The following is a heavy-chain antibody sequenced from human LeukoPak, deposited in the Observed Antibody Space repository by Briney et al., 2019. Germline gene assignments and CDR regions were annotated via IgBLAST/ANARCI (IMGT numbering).Heavy chain of an antibody. Sequence: PSETLSLTCAVYGGSFSGYYWSWIRQPPGKGLEWIGEINHSGSTNYNPSLRSRVTISVDTSKNQFSPKLSSVTAADTAVYYCARDSGSYYYYFDYWGQGTLVTVSS. D-gene: IGHD1-26*01. V-gene: IGHV4-34*01. J-gene: IGHJ4*02. CDR1: GGSFSGYY. CDR2: INHSGST. CDR3: ARDSGSYYYYFDY.